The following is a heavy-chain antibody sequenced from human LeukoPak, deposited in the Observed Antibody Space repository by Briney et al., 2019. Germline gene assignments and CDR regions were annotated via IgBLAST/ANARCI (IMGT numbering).Heavy chain of an antibody. V-gene: IGHV1-46*01. CDR1: GYTFTSYY. D-gene: IGHD1-26*01. CDR3: AREPRPVGATSFGYYFDY. Sequence: ASVKVSCEASGYTFTSYYIHWVRQAPGQGLERMGIINPSGGTTVYAQNFQGRVIMTRDTSTSTVHMDLSSLRSEDAAVYYCAREPRPVGATSFGYYFDYWGQGTLVTVSS. J-gene: IGHJ4*02. CDR2: INPSGGTT.